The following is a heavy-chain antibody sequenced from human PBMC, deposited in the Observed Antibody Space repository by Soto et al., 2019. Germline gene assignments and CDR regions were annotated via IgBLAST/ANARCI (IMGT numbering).Heavy chain of an antibody. Sequence: GGSLRLSCAASGFTFENYAMHWVRQAPGKGLEWVSGISWHGGNIGYADSVRGRFTISRDIAKNSLYLQMNSLRPEDTGLYYCAKDKIYSNYYHCFDYWGQGTMVTVSS. D-gene: IGHD4-4*01. V-gene: IGHV3-9*01. J-gene: IGHJ4*03. CDR2: ISWHGGNI. CDR3: AKDKIYSNYYHCFDY. CDR1: GFTFENYA.